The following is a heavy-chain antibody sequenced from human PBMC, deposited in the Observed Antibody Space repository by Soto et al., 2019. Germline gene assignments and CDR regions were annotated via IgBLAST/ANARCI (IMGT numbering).Heavy chain of an antibody. CDR3: ARTEDIVLVPAGPYYYGMDV. Sequence: QVQLVQSGAEVKKPGSSVKVSCKASGGTFSSYAISWVRQAPGQGREWMGGIIPIFGTANYAQKFQGRVTSTADESTSTAYMELSSLRSEDTAVYYCARTEDIVLVPAGPYYYGMDVWGQGTTVTVSS. V-gene: IGHV1-69*01. CDR2: IIPIFGTA. J-gene: IGHJ6*02. CDR1: GGTFSSYA. D-gene: IGHD2-2*01.